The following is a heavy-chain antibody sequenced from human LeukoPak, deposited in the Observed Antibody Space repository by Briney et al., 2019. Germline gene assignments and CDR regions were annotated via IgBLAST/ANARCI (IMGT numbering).Heavy chain of an antibody. CDR3: ARHGTVVVAATGTDAFDI. D-gene: IGHD2-15*01. Sequence: PSETLSLTCTVSGGSISSYYWSWIRQPPGKGLEWIGYIYYSGSTNYNPSLKSRVTISVDTSKNQFSLKLSSVTAADTAVYYCARHGTVVVAATGTDAFDIWGQGTTVTVSS. J-gene: IGHJ3*02. V-gene: IGHV4-59*08. CDR2: IYYSGST. CDR1: GGSISSYY.